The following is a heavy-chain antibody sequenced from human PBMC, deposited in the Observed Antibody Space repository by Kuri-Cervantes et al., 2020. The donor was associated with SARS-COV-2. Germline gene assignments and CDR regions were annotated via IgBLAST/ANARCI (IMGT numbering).Heavy chain of an antibody. V-gene: IGHV1-69*13. CDR1: GGTFSSYA. CDR2: IIPIFGTA. J-gene: IGHJ6*02. D-gene: IGHD5-24*01. CDR3: ARGGYNLPYYYYYGMDV. Sequence: SVKVSCKASGGTFSSYAISWVRQAPGQGLEWMGGIIPIFGTANYAQKFQGRVTITADESTSTAYMELSSLRSEDTAVYYCARGGYNLPYYYYYGMDVWGQGTMVTVSS.